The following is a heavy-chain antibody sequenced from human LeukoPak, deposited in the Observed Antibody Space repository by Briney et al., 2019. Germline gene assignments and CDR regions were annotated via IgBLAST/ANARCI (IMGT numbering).Heavy chain of an antibody. CDR2: ISYDGSNK. CDR3: AKVPLYSSSSHFDY. V-gene: IGHV3-30*18. D-gene: IGHD6-6*01. Sequence: GGSLRLPCAASGFTFSSYGMHWVRQAPGKGLEWVAVISYDGSNKYYADSVKGRFTISRDNSKNTLYLQMNSLRAEDTAVYYCAKVPLYSSSSHFDYWGQGTLVTVSS. CDR1: GFTFSSYG. J-gene: IGHJ4*02.